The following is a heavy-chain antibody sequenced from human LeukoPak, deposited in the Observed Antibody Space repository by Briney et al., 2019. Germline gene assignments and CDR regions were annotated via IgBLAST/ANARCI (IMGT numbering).Heavy chain of an antibody. V-gene: IGHV3-48*03. CDR1: GFTFSSYE. Sequence: GGSLRLSCAASGFTFSSYEMHWVRQAPGKGLEWVSYITSSGSTMYYADSVKGRFTISRDNAKNSLYLQMSSLRAEDTAVYYCAREADRLNYYDSSGYPYWGQGTLVTVSS. CDR2: ITSSGSTM. J-gene: IGHJ4*02. D-gene: IGHD3-22*01. CDR3: AREADRLNYYDSSGYPY.